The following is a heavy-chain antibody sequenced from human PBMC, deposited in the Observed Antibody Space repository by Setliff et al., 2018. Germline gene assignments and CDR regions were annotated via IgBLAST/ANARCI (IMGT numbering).Heavy chain of an antibody. Sequence: SETLSLTCTVSGDSMSGAKYYWSWIRQSAGKGLECIGRIYTDGSTKYNPSLNSRVTLSIDTSKNQFSLRLSSVTAADTAVYFCARVTGFLYMDVWGKGTTVTVSS. CDR3: ARVTGFLYMDV. D-gene: IGHD3-3*01. CDR2: IYTDGST. V-gene: IGHV4-61*02. J-gene: IGHJ6*03. CDR1: GDSMSGAKYY.